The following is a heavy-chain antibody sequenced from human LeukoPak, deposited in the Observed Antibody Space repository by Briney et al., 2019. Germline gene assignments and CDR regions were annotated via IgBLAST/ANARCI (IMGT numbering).Heavy chain of an antibody. CDR2: IKRKSNGGTI. D-gene: IGHD6-19*01. CDR1: GFTFSNAW. Sequence: GGSLRLSCAASGFTFSNAWRSWVRQAPGKGLDWVGRIKRKSNGGTIDYAAPVKGRFTISRDDSKNTLYLQMNSLKTEDTAIYYCATGVAVAGLVPFDYWGQGTLVTVSS. CDR3: ATGVAVAGLVPFDY. V-gene: IGHV3-15*01. J-gene: IGHJ4*02.